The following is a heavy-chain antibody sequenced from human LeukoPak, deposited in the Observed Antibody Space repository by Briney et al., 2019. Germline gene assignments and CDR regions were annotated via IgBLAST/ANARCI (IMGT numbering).Heavy chain of an antibody. D-gene: IGHD1-7*01. J-gene: IGHJ5*02. Sequence: GGSLRLSCAASGYTFSSYWMHWVRQAPGKGLVWVSRINTDGSSTSYADSVKGRFTISRDNAKNTLYLQMNSLRAEDTAVYYCARGGPAKLELRFPLRFDPWGQGTLVTVSS. CDR2: INTDGSST. CDR1: GYTFSSYW. V-gene: IGHV3-74*01. CDR3: ARGGPAKLELRFPLRFDP.